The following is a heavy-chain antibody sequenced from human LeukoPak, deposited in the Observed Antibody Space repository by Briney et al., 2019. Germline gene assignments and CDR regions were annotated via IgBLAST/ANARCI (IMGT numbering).Heavy chain of an antibody. J-gene: IGHJ6*02. D-gene: IGHD3-10*01. CDR3: ARAPRILLWFGEPSRMDV. Sequence: GGSLRLSCAASGFTFSSYWMSWVRQAPGKGLEWVANIKQDGSEKYYVDSVKGRFTISRDNAKNSLYLQMNSLRAEDTAVYYCARAPRILLWFGEPSRMDVWGQGTTVTVSS. CDR1: GFTFSSYW. V-gene: IGHV3-7*01. CDR2: IKQDGSEK.